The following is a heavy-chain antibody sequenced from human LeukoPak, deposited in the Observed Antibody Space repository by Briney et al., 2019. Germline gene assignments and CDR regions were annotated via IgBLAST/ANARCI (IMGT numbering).Heavy chain of an antibody. CDR1: GGSISSYY. J-gene: IGHJ4*02. Sequence: SETLSLTCTVSGGSISSYYWSWIRQPPGKGLEWIGYIYYSGSTNYNPSLKSRVTISVDTSKNQFSLKLSSVTAADTAVYYCARHGYYDSSGYYYNYFDYWGQGTLVTVSS. D-gene: IGHD3-22*01. V-gene: IGHV4-59*01. CDR3: ARHGYYDSSGYYYNYFDY. CDR2: IYYSGST.